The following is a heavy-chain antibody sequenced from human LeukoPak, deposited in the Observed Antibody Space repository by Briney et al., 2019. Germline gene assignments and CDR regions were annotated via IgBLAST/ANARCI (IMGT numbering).Heavy chain of an antibody. D-gene: IGHD1-14*01. CDR2: INPNSGGT. J-gene: IGHJ4*02. CDR3: ARVAPSRSTEPFMGYFDY. V-gene: IGHV1-2*03. Sequence: LGASVKVSCKASGYTFTGYYMHWVRQAPGQGLEWMGWINPNSGGTNYAQKFQGRVTMTRDTSISTAYMELSSLRSEDTAVYYCARVAPSRSTEPFMGYFDYWGQGTLVTVSS. CDR1: GYTFTGYY.